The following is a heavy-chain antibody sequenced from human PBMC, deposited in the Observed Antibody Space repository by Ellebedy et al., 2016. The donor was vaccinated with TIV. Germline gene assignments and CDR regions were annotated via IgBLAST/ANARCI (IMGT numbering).Heavy chain of an antibody. CDR3: ARGSSNWLPRD. CDR2: IIPRYGAA. CDR1: GGTFSSHA. Sequence: ASVKVSXXSSGGTFSSHAFTWVRLAPGQGLEWVGGIIPRYGAAHYAQNFNGRVTITADESTSTLYMELSSLTSDDTAVYYCARGSSNWLPRDWGQGTLVTVSS. V-gene: IGHV1-69*13. D-gene: IGHD2-2*01. J-gene: IGHJ4*02.